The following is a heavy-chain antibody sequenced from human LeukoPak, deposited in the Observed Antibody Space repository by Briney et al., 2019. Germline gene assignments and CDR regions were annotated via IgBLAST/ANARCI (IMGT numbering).Heavy chain of an antibody. CDR3: ARGPGWGGSYYVVRSMGNWFDP. CDR1: GYTFTGYY. V-gene: IGHV1-2*06. J-gene: IGHJ5*02. CDR2: INPNSGGT. Sequence: ASVKVSCKASGYTFTGYYMHWVRQAPGQGLEWMGRINPNSGGTNYAQKFQGRVTMTRDTSISTAYMELSRLGSDDTAVYYCARGPGWGGSYYVVRSMGNWFDPWGQGTLVTVSS. D-gene: IGHD1-26*01.